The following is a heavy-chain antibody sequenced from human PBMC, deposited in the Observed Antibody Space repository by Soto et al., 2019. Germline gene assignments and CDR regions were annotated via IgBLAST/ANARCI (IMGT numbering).Heavy chain of an antibody. CDR1: GVTFSSYA. V-gene: IGHV3-64D*06. D-gene: IGHD5-18*01. CDR2: VSSHGGST. J-gene: IGHJ4*02. Sequence: GGSLRLSCSASGVTFSSYAMHWVRQAPGKGLEYVSTVSSHGGSTYYADSVKGRFTISRDNSKNTLYLQMSSLRPEDTAVYYCVKTLQYSYGLPHWGQGTLVTVSS. CDR3: VKTLQYSYGLPH.